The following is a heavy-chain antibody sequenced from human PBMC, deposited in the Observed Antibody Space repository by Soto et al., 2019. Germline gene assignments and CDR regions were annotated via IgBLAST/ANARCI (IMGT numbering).Heavy chain of an antibody. CDR3: ARGIVVVVAANIIVRVPYY. CDR2: IIPIFGTA. V-gene: IGHV1-69*13. D-gene: IGHD2-15*01. Sequence: AVKVSCKASGGTFSSYAISWVRQAPGQGLEWMGGIIPIFGTANYAQKFQGRVTINADESTSTAYMELSSLRSEDTAVYYCARGIVVVVAANIIVRVPYYWGQGTLVTVSS. CDR1: GGTFSSYA. J-gene: IGHJ4*02.